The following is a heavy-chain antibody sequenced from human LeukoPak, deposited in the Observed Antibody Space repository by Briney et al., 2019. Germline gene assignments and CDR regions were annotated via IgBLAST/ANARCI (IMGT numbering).Heavy chain of an antibody. CDR2: VKPNNGGT. Sequence: GXSVKVSCKASGYTFTDYYILWVRQAPGQGLEWMGWVKPNNGGTYYAQKFQGRVTMTRDTSISTAYIELSRLRSDDTAVYYCARGRRILVGDTNAGDYFDYWGQGTLVSVSS. CDR3: ARGRRILVGDTNAGDYFDY. CDR1: GYTFTDYY. D-gene: IGHD1-26*01. J-gene: IGHJ4*02. V-gene: IGHV1-2*02.